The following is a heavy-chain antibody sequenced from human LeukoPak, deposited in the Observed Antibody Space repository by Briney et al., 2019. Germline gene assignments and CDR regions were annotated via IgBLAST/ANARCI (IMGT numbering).Heavy chain of an antibody. J-gene: IGHJ4*02. CDR1: GFTFSSYS. D-gene: IGHD4-17*01. V-gene: IGHV3-48*01. CDR3: TTDGAYGDFDY. CDR2: ISSSSSTI. Sequence: GGSLRLSCAASGFTFSSYSMNWVRQAPGKGLEWVSYISSSSSTIYYADSVKGRFTISRDDSKNTLYLQMNSLKTEDTAVYYCTTDGAYGDFDYWGQGTLVTVSS.